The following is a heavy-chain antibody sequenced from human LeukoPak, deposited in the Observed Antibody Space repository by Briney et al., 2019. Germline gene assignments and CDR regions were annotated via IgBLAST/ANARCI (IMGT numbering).Heavy chain of an antibody. CDR3: ARHQPKTYYYGSWDV. V-gene: IGHV4-38-2*02. D-gene: IGHD3-10*01. Sequence: PSETLSLTCTVSGYSISSGYFWGWIRQPPGKGLEWIGSIYYSGSTYYNPSLKSRVTISVDTSKNQFSLKLSSVTAADTAVYYCARHQPKTYYYGSWDVWGKGTTVAISS. CDR1: GYSISSGYF. CDR2: IYYSGST. J-gene: IGHJ6*04.